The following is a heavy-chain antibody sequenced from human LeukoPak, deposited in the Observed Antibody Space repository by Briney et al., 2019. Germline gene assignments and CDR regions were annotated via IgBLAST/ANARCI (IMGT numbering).Heavy chain of an antibody. V-gene: IGHV1-58*01. CDR1: GFTFTSSA. J-gene: IGHJ6*02. CDR3: AADQYDFWSGYLAGMNV. CDR2: IVVGSGNT. Sequence: GTSVKVSCEASGFTFTSSAVQWVRQARGQRLEWIGWIVVGSGNTNYAQKFQERVTITRDMSTSTAYMELSSLRSEDTAVYYCAADQYDFWSGYLAGMNVWGQGTTVTVSS. D-gene: IGHD3-3*01.